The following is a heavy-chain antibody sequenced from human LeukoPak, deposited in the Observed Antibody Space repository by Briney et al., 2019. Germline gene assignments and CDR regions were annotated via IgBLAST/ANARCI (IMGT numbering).Heavy chain of an antibody. CDR3: AREDSYGANYYYYYGMDV. Sequence: ASVKVSCKASGYTFISYYMHWVRQAPGQGLEWMGWISAYNGNTNYAQKLQGRVTMTTDTSTSTAYMELRSLRSDDTAVYYCAREDSYGANYYYYYGMDVWGQGTTVTVSS. D-gene: IGHD5-18*01. CDR2: ISAYNGNT. J-gene: IGHJ6*02. V-gene: IGHV1-18*04. CDR1: GYTFISYY.